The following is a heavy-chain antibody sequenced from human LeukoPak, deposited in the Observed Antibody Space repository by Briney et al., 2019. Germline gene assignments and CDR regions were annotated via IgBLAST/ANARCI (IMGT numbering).Heavy chain of an antibody. CDR2: IRYDGSNK. V-gene: IGHV3-30*02. D-gene: IGHD1-26*01. CDR1: GFTFSSYG. J-gene: IGHJ6*03. Sequence: GGSLRLSCAASGFTFSSYGMHWVRQAPRKGLEGVAFIRYDGSNKYYADSVKGRFTISRDNAKNSLYLQMDSLRVEDTAVYYCARDPYSGNYGAYYYYYMDVWGKGTTVTISS. CDR3: ARDPYSGNYGAYYYYYMDV.